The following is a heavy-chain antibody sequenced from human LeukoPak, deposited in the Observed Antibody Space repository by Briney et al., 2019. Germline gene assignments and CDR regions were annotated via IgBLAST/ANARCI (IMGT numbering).Heavy chain of an antibody. CDR2: IYYSGST. Sequence: SETLSLTCTVSGGSISSYYWSWIRQPPGKGLEWIGYIYYSGSTNYNPPLKSRVTISVDTSKNQFSLKLSSVTAADTAVYYCARVGGSNYYYYGMDVWGQGTTVTVSS. CDR3: ARVGGSNYYYYGMDV. D-gene: IGHD3-10*01. CDR1: GGSISSYY. J-gene: IGHJ6*02. V-gene: IGHV4-59*01.